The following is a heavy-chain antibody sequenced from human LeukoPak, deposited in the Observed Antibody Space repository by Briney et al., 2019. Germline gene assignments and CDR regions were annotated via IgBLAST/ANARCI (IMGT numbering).Heavy chain of an antibody. D-gene: IGHD3-10*01. CDR1: GFTFSSYA. Sequence: GGSLRLSCAASGFTFSSYAMSWVRQAPGKGLEWVSAISGSGGSTYYADSVKGRFTISRDNSKNTLYLQMNSLRAEDTAVYYCAKLTSGSGSSALFDDWGQGTLVTVSS. J-gene: IGHJ4*02. CDR3: AKLTSGSGSSALFDD. CDR2: ISGSGGST. V-gene: IGHV3-23*01.